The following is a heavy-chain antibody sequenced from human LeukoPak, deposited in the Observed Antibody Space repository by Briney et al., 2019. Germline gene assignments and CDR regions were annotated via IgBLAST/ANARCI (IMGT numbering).Heavy chain of an antibody. CDR1: GFTFSNYG. Sequence: GGSLRLSCAASGFTFSNYGMHWVRQAPGKGLEWVAVISYDGSNKYYADSVKGRFTISRDNSKNALYPQMNSLRAEDTAIYYCAKDQQVPAAGTWGSIDYWGQGTLVTVSS. V-gene: IGHV3-30*18. CDR2: ISYDGSNK. CDR3: AKDQQVPAAGTWGSIDY. J-gene: IGHJ4*02. D-gene: IGHD6-13*01.